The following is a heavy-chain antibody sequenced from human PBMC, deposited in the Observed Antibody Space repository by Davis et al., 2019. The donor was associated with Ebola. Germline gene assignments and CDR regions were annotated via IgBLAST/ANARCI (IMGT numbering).Heavy chain of an antibody. CDR2: INPNSGGT. D-gene: IGHD1-7*01. J-gene: IGHJ6*02. Sequence: ASVKVSCKASGYTFTGYYIHWVRQAPGQGLEWMGWINPNSGGTNYAQKFQGRVTMTRDTSISTAYMELSRLRSDDTAVYYCASFGNWNYFYYYYGMDVWGQGTTVTVSS. CDR1: GYTFTGYY. CDR3: ASFGNWNYFYYYYGMDV. V-gene: IGHV1-2*02.